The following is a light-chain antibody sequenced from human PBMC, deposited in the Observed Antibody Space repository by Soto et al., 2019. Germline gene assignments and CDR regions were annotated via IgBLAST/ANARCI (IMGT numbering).Light chain of an antibody. CDR2: ATS. CDR1: QTVSSTY. CDR3: QQYGSSSYT. Sequence: ETVLTQSPATLSLSPGERATLSCRASQTVSSTYLAWYQHKPGQPPRLLIYATSRRAAGIPDRFSGSGSGTDFTLTISRLEPEDLAVYYCQQYGSSSYTFGQWTKLEIK. V-gene: IGKV3-20*01. J-gene: IGKJ2*01.